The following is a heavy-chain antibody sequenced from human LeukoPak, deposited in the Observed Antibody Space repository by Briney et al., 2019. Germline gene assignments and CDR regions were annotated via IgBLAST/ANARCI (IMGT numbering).Heavy chain of an antibody. V-gene: IGHV3-64*01. J-gene: IGHJ4*02. CDR2: ISSNGGST. CDR3: ARDRWGCTSTSCYDFGY. Sequence: GGSLRLSCAASGFTFSNYAMHWVRQAPGKGLEYVSAISSNGGSTYYANSVKGRFTISRDNSKNTLYLQMGSLRAGDMAVYYCARDRWGCTSTSCYDFGYWGQGTLDTVSS. D-gene: IGHD2-2*01. CDR1: GFTFSNYA.